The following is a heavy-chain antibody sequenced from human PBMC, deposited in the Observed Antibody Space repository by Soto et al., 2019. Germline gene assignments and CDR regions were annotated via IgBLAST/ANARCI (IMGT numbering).Heavy chain of an antibody. CDR1: GYTFTSYG. CDR3: ARVVGSGKLGIAARLGYYYGMDV. J-gene: IGHJ6*02. D-gene: IGHD6-6*01. CDR2: ISAYNGNT. Sequence: ASVKVSCKASGYTFTSYGISWVRQAPGQGLEWMGWISAYNGNTNYAQKLQGRVTMTTDTSTSTAYMELGSLRSDDTAVYYCARVVGSGKLGIAARLGYYYGMDVWGQGTTVTVSS. V-gene: IGHV1-18*01.